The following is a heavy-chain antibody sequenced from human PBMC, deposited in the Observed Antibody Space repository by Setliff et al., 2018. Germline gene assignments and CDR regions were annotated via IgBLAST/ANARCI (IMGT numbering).Heavy chain of an antibody. CDR2: IDHGGGS. CDR3: ARGDYYDSSAYSPDTFDI. D-gene: IGHD3-22*01. V-gene: IGHV4-34*01. J-gene: IGHJ3*02. Sequence: SETLSLTCTVSGGTLTDYFWSWVRQPPGKRLEWIGDIDHGGGSSYNPSLQSRVTLSLDTSENEFSLKLSSVTAADTAVYYCARGDYYDSSAYSPDTFDIWGQGTMVTVSS. CDR1: GGTLTDYF.